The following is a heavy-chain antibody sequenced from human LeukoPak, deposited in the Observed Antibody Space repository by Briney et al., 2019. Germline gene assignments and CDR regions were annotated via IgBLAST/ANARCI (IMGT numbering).Heavy chain of an antibody. Sequence: SETLSLTCTVSGGSVSSGSYSWSWIRQPPGKGLEWIGYIYHSGSTYYNPSLKSRVTISVDRSKNQFSLKLGSVTAADTAVYYCARCHGDTDAFDIWGQGTMVTVSS. J-gene: IGHJ3*02. CDR1: GGSVSSGSYS. CDR2: IYHSGST. V-gene: IGHV4-30-2*01. CDR3: ARCHGDTDAFDI. D-gene: IGHD4-17*01.